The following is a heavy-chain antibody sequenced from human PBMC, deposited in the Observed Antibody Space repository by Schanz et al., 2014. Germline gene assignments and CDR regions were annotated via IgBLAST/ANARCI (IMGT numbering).Heavy chain of an antibody. CDR2: IIPVLNIA. V-gene: IGHV1-69*02. J-gene: IGHJ3*02. D-gene: IGHD2-2*01. CDR1: GGTFSSYT. Sequence: QVQLVQSGAEVKKPGSSVKVSCKLSGGTFSSYTISWMRQAPGQGLEWMGKIIPVLNIATYAQRFQGRVSITADTSTTTAYMELSGLRSEDTAVYYCARGTMPGTFDIWGQGTMVTVSS. CDR3: ARGTMPGTFDI.